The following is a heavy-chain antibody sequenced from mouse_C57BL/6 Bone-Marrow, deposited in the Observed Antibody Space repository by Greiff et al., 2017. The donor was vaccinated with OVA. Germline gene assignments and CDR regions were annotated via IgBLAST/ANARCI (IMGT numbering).Heavy chain of an antibody. J-gene: IGHJ4*01. V-gene: IGHV6-3*01. CDR3: TSRTTVVARAMDY. CDR2: IRLKSDNYAT. Sequence: EVKLMESGGGLVQPGGSMKLSCVASGFTFSNYWMNWVRQSPEKGLEWVAQIRLKSDNYATHYAESVKGRFTISRDDSKSSVYLQMNNLRAEDTGIYYCTSRTTVVARAMDYWGQGTSVTVSS. D-gene: IGHD1-1*01. CDR1: GFTFSNYW.